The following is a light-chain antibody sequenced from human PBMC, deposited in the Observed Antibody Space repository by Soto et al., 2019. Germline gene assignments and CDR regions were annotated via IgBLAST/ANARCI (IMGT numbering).Light chain of an antibody. V-gene: IGKV1-27*01. CDR2: GAS. J-gene: IGKJ4*01. Sequence: DIQMTQSPSSLTASIGDRVTISCLASQGFSNSLAWYQQKPGKVPTLLIYGASILPSGVPSRFSGSGSGTEFTLTISCLQPEDVATYFCQKYDSAPLTFGGGTKVEIK. CDR3: QKYDSAPLT. CDR1: QGFSNS.